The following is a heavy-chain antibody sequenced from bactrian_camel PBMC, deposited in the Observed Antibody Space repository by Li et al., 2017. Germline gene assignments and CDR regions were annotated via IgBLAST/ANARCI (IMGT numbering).Heavy chain of an antibody. Sequence: QVQLVESGGGSVQAGGSLRLSCAASGFAFTSYWMYWVRQAPGKGLEKVSSIIDGGGRTTYYADSVKGRFTISRDNAENTLYLQLNTLTTDDTAMYFCVKATASAPAVVASGWNYWGQGTQVTVS. CDR3: VKATASAPAVVASGWNY. V-gene: IGHV3S1*01. CDR2: IIDGGGRTT. D-gene: IGHD3*01. CDR1: GFAFTSYW. J-gene: IGHJ4*01.